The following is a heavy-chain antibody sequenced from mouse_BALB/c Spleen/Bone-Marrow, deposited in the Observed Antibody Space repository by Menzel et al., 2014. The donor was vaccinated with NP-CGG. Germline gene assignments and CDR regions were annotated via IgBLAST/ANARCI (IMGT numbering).Heavy chain of an antibody. CDR3: ARWLLPYGLDY. CDR1: GFNIXDTY. V-gene: IGHV14-3*02. D-gene: IGHD2-3*01. J-gene: IGHJ4*01. Sequence: DVQLQESGAELVKPGASVKLSCTASGFNIXDTYMHWVKQRPEQGLEWIGRIDPANGNTKYDPKFQGKARITADTSSNTAYLQLSSLTSEDTAVYYCARWLLPYGLDYWGQGTSVTVSS. CDR2: IDPANGNT.